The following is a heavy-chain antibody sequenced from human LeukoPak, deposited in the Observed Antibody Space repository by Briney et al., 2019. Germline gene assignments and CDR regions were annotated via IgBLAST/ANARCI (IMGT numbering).Heavy chain of an antibody. V-gene: IGHV5-51*01. CDR1: GFSFTSYW. J-gene: IGHJ6*02. Sequence: GESLKISCKGSGFSFTSYWIGWVRQMPGKGLEWMGIVYPGESATRYSPSFQGQVTISADKSISTPYLQWTSLKASDTAMYYCARHRGIAAAGIPYYYYYVMDVWGQGTTVTVSS. CDR2: VYPGESAT. CDR3: ARHRGIAAAGIPYYYYYVMDV. D-gene: IGHD6-13*01.